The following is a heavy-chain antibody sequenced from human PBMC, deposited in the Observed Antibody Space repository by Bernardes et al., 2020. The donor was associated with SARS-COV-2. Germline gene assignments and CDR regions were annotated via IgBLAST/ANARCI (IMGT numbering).Heavy chain of an antibody. D-gene: IGHD3-22*01. CDR2: IYYSGST. Sequence: SETLSLTCTVSGGSISSSSYYWGWIRQPPGKGLEWIGSIYYSGSTYYNPSLKSRVTISVDTSKNQFSLKLSSVTAADTAVYYCARPWLLHFGYFDYWGQGTLVTVSS. CDR3: ARPWLLHFGYFDY. J-gene: IGHJ4*02. V-gene: IGHV4-39*01. CDR1: GGSISSSSYY.